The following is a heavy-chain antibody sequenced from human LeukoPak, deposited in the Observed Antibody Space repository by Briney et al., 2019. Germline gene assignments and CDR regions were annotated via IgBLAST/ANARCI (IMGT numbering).Heavy chain of an antibody. CDR3: ARAGSRVFGVDAFDI. V-gene: IGHV4-34*01. CDR2: INHSGST. D-gene: IGHD3-3*01. J-gene: IGHJ3*02. CDR1: GGSFSGYY. Sequence: SETLSLTCAVYGGSFSGYYWSWIRQPPGKGLEWIGEINHSGSTNYNPSLKSRVTISVDTSKNQFSLKLSSVTAADTAVYYCARAGSRVFGVDAFDIWGQGTMVTVSS.